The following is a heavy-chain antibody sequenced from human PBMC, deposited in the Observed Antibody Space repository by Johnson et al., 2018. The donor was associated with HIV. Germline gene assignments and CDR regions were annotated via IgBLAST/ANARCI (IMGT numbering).Heavy chain of an antibody. V-gene: IGHV3-38-3*01. D-gene: IGHD3-22*01. Sequence: VQLVESRGVLVQPGGSLRLSCAASGFTVSSNEMSWVRQAPGKGLEWVSSISGGSTGYADSVKGRFPISRDNAKNSLYLQMNGLRAEDTALYYCARVLTFYYDSSGFRNDAFDIWGQGTMVSVSS. CDR2: ISGGST. CDR1: GFTVSSNE. J-gene: IGHJ3*02. CDR3: ARVLTFYYDSSGFRNDAFDI.